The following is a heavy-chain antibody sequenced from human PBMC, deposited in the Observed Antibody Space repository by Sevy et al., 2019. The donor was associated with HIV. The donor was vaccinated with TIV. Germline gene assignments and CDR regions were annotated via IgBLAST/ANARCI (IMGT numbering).Heavy chain of an antibody. CDR3: AREDQDADS. Sequence: PGASVKVSCKASGYTFVSSGISWVRQAPGQGLEWLGWINPHSGETKYDQKFRDRVTLTTDVFTNTANMELRSLRSDDTAVYYCAREDQDADSWGQGTLVTVSS. J-gene: IGHJ4*02. D-gene: IGHD2-15*01. V-gene: IGHV1-18*01. CDR1: GYTFVSSG. CDR2: INPHSGET.